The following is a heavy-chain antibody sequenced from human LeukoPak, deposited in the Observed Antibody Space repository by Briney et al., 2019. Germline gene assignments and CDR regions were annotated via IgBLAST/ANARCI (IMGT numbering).Heavy chain of an antibody. Sequence: GGSLRLSCAAPGFTFDDYAMHWVRQAPGKGLEWVSLISWDGGSTYYADSVKGRFTISRDNSKNSLYLQMNSLRAEDTALYYCAKGPVRGSYRYGYFDYWGQGTLVTVSS. D-gene: IGHD3-16*02. J-gene: IGHJ4*02. CDR3: AKGPVRGSYRYGYFDY. CDR2: ISWDGGST. CDR1: GFTFDDYA. V-gene: IGHV3-43D*03.